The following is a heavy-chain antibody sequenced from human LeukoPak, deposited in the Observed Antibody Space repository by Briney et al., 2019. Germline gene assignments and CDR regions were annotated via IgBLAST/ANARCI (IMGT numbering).Heavy chain of an antibody. CDR2: ISAYNGNT. D-gene: IGHD5-12*01. CDR3: ARGGYSGYDPDYYYYYMDV. Sequence: ASVKVSCKASGYTFTSYGIGWVRQAPGQGLEWMGWISAYNGNTNYAQKLQGRVTMTTDTSTGTAYMELRSLRSDDTAVYYCARGGYSGYDPDYYYYYMDVWGKGTTVTVSS. CDR1: GYTFTSYG. V-gene: IGHV1-18*01. J-gene: IGHJ6*03.